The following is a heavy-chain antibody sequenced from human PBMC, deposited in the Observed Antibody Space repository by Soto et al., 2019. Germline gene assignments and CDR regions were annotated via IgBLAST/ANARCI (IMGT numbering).Heavy chain of an antibody. V-gene: IGHV1-69*02. CDR2: IIPILGIA. CDR3: GMLGTHTTPVDY. CDR1: GGTFSSYT. Sequence: QVQLVQSGAEVKKPGSSVKVSCKASGGTFSSYTISWVRQAPGQGLEWMGRIIPILGIANYAQKFQGRVTITGDKSTSTAYMERSSLRSEDTAVYYCGMLGTHTTPVDYGGQGTLVTVSS. J-gene: IGHJ4*02.